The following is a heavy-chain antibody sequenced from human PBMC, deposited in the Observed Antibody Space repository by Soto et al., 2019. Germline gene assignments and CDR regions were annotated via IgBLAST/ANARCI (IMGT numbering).Heavy chain of an antibody. CDR3: ASRNYDETGAYYYYYFDY. D-gene: IGHD3-22*01. J-gene: IGHJ4*02. CDR2: ISGSGRKT. CDR1: GFTFSNYV. V-gene: IGHV3-23*01. Sequence: GGSLRLSCAASGFTFSNYVMSWVRQAPGKGLEWVSGISGSGRKTYYADSVKGRFTISRDNSKNTFYLQMSSLRAEDTAVYFCASRNYDETGAYYYYYFDYWGLGTLVTVAS.